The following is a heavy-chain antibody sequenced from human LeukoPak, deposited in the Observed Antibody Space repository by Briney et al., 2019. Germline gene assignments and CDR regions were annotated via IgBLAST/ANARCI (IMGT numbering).Heavy chain of an antibody. J-gene: IGHJ4*02. CDR1: GFRFSDYW. CDR2: IKEDGAEK. CDR3: ASGVTEFDY. D-gene: IGHD2-21*02. Sequence: GGSLRLSCAASGFRFSDYWMSWVRQAPGKGLEWVANIKEDGAEKYYVGSVRGRFTIFRDNAKHSLHLQMNSLRVEDTAVYYCASGVTEFDYWGQGTLVTVSS. V-gene: IGHV3-7*01.